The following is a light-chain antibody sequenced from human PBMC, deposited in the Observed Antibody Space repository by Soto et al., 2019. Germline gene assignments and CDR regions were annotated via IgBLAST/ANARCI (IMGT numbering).Light chain of an antibody. CDR3: QQYDSWPLT. CDR2: GAA. J-gene: IGKJ4*01. CDR1: HSVDSN. Sequence: VMTQSPGTLSVSTGEGATLSCRASHSVDSNLAWYQQKPGQAPRLLMYGAATRPSGIPDRFSGSGSGTEFTLTISSLQSEDFAVYYCQQYDSWPLTFGGGTKVEIK. V-gene: IGKV3D-15*01.